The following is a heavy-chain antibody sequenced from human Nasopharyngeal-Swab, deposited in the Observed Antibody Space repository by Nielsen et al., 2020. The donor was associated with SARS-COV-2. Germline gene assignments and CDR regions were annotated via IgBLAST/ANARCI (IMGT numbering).Heavy chain of an antibody. CDR2: ISYDGSNK. D-gene: IGHD7-27*01. Sequence: GGSLRLSCAASGFTFSSYAMHWVRQAPGKGLEWVAVISYDGSNKYYADSVKGRFTISRDNSKNTLYLQMNSLRAEDTAVYYCAGALWGSYYYGMDVWGQGTTVTVSS. CDR1: GFTFSSYA. CDR3: AGALWGSYYYGMDV. J-gene: IGHJ6*02. V-gene: IGHV3-30*04.